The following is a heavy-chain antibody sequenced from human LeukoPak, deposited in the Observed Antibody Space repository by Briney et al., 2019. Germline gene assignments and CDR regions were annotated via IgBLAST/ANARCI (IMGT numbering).Heavy chain of an antibody. CDR3: AARSGQLFDF. Sequence: SETLSLTCTASGASISSTGFYWGWIRQSPGKGLEWIGSIYYGGNTYYKPSLESRVTISVDTSKNQFSLKFNSVTAADTAVYYSAARSGQLFDFWEHGFLVTVSS. J-gene: IGHJ4*01. CDR1: GASISSTGFY. CDR2: IYYGGNT. D-gene: IGHD6-13*01. V-gene: IGHV4-39*07.